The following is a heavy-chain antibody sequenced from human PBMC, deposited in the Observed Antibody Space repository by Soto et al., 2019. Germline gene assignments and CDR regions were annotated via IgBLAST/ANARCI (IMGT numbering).Heavy chain of an antibody. CDR2: ISGYNGDT. V-gene: IGHV1-18*01. J-gene: IGHJ6*02. D-gene: IGHD2-8*01. CDR1: GYTFSSYG. Sequence: QGQLVQSGPEVKKPGASVKVSCKASGYTFSSYGISWVRQAPGQGLEWMGWISGYNGDTKYAQKVQGRVTMTIDTSTYTAYMELRSLTSDDTAIYYCAKNGQPPYYYYGMDVWGQGPTVTASS. CDR3: AKNGQPPYYYYGMDV.